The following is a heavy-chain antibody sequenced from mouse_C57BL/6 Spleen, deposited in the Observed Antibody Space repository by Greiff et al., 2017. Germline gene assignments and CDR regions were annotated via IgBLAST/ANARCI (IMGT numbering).Heavy chain of an antibody. CDR2: IDPNSGGT. V-gene: IGHV1-72*01. D-gene: IGHD2-4*01. CDR3: ATDDYHVDDTMDY. CDR1: GYTFTSYW. J-gene: IGHJ4*01. Sequence: VQLQQPGAELVKPGASVKMSCKASGYTFTSYWMHWVKQRPGRGLEWIGRIDPNSGGTTYNEKFKSKATLTVDKPSSTAYMQLSSLTSEDSAVYYCATDDYHVDDTMDYWGQGTSVTVSS.